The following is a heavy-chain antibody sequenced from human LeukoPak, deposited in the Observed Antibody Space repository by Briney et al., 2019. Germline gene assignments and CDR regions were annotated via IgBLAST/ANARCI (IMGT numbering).Heavy chain of an antibody. CDR2: IYHSGST. CDR1: GGSISSSYW. V-gene: IGHV4-4*02. CDR3: ARVEYFDYIWGSYKY. J-gene: IGHJ4*02. D-gene: IGHD3-16*01. Sequence: SETLSLTCAVSGGSISSSYWWSWVRQPPGKRLEWIGEIYHSGSTNYNPSLKSRVTVSVDKSKNQFSLKLGSVTAADTAVYYCARVEYFDYIWGSYKYWGQGTLVTVSS.